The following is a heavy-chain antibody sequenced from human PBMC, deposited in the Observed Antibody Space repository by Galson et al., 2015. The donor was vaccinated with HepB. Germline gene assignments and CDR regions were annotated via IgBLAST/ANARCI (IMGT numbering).Heavy chain of an antibody. CDR1: GFTFSSYA. CDR3: AKGHAYSGKNWLDP. CDR2: LSGSGGTT. D-gene: IGHD2-21*01. J-gene: IGHJ5*02. V-gene: IGHV3-23*01. Sequence: SLRLSCAASGFTFSSYAINWVRQAPGKGLEWVSCLSGSGGTTYYADSVKGRFTISRDNSKNTLYLQMNSLRADDTAVYFCAKGHAYSGKNWLDPWGQGTLVTVSS.